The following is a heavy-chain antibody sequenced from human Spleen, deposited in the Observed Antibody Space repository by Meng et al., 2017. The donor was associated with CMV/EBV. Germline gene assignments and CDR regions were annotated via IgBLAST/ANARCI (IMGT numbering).Heavy chain of an antibody. Sequence: GGSLRLSCAASGFTFTTYAMHWVRQAPGKGLEWVAVISYDGSNKYYADSVRGRFTISRDNSKNTLYLQMNSLRAEDTAVYYCARDCSSTSCYSNYYGMDVWGQGTTVTVSS. J-gene: IGHJ6*02. CDR1: GFTFTTYA. CDR3: ARDCSSTSCYSNYYGMDV. D-gene: IGHD2-2*01. CDR2: ISYDGSNK. V-gene: IGHV3-30*04.